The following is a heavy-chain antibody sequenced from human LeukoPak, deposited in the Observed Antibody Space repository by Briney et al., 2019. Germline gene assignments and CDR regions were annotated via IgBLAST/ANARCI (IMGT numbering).Heavy chain of an antibody. CDR2: ISSSSSYN. D-gene: IGHD2-15*01. J-gene: IGHJ4*02. Sequence: PGGSLRLSCAASGFTFSSYSMNWLRQAPGKGLEWVSSISSSSSYNYYADSVKGRFTISRDNAKNSLYLQMNSLRAEDTAVYYCAGGYCSGGSCYSIYWGQGTLVTVSS. V-gene: IGHV3-21*01. CDR3: AGGYCSGGSCYSIY. CDR1: GFTFSSYS.